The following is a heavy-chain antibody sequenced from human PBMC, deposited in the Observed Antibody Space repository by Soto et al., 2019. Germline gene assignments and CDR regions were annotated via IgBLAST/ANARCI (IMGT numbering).Heavy chain of an antibody. V-gene: IGHV3-23*01. Sequence: GGSLRLSCAASGFTFSSYGMHWVRQAPGKGLEWVSAISANGQGIYYADSVRGRFTISRDNSKNTIFLHMDSLRAEDTAVYYCAKDRNYPRDQFHYWGQGTLVTV. D-gene: IGHD1-7*01. CDR3: AKDRNYPRDQFHY. J-gene: IGHJ4*02. CDR1: GFTFSSYG. CDR2: ISANGQGI.